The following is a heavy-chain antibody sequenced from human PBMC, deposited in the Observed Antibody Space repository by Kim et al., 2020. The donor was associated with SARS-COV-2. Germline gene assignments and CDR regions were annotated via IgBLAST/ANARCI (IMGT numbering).Heavy chain of an antibody. Sequence: SQTLSLTCAISGDSVSSNSAAWNWLRQSPSRGLEWLGRTYYRSKWYNDYAVSVKSRITINPDTSKNQFSLQLNSVTPEDTAVYYCARGRYCSSTSCYTRHYYYMDVWGKGTTVTVSS. CDR3: ARGRYCSSTSCYTRHYYYMDV. V-gene: IGHV6-1*01. J-gene: IGHJ6*03. CDR1: GDSVSSNSAA. CDR2: TYYRSKWYN. D-gene: IGHD2-2*02.